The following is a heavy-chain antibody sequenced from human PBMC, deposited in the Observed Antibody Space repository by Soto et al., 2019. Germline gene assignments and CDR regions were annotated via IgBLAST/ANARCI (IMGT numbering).Heavy chain of an antibody. CDR3: ARHRAVAGIDAFDI. Sequence: ESLTISRKGSGYSFTSYWIGLVRQMPGKGLEWMGIIYPGDSDTRYSPSFQGQVTISADKSISTAYLQWSSLKASDTAMYYCARHRAVAGIDAFDIWGQGTMVTVSS. J-gene: IGHJ3*02. CDR2: IYPGDSDT. V-gene: IGHV5-51*01. CDR1: GYSFTSYW. D-gene: IGHD6-19*01.